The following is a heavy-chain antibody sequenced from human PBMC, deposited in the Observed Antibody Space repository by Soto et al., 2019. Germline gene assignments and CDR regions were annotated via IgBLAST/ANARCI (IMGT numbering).Heavy chain of an antibody. Sequence: PSETLSLTCDVSGYAISSGFYWAWIRQPPGKRLEWIGNIYHTGTTYYNPSLKSRVTMSVDTSKNQFSLRLSSVTAADTAVFYCARVRTVGMSGSLGDSWGQGTLVTVSS. D-gene: IGHD3-10*01. J-gene: IGHJ4*02. CDR1: GYAISSGFY. CDR3: ARVRTVGMSGSLGDS. V-gene: IGHV4-38-2*01. CDR2: IYHTGTT.